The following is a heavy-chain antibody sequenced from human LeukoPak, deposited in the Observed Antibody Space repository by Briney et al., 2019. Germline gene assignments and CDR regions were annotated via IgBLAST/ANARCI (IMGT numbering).Heavy chain of an antibody. D-gene: IGHD5-24*01. CDR3: ARFRRRDDYSLDF. Sequence: ASVKVSCKASGGTFSSYAISWVRQAPGQGLEWMGRIIPILGIANYAQKFQGRVTITADKSTSTAYMELSSLRSEDTAVYYCARFRRRDDYSLDFWGQGTLVTVSS. V-gene: IGHV1-69*04. CDR2: IIPILGIA. CDR1: GGTFSSYA. J-gene: IGHJ4*02.